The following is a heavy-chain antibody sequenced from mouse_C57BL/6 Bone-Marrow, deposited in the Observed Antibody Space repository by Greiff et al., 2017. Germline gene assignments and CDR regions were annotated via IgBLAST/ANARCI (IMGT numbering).Heavy chain of an antibody. V-gene: IGHV5-4*01. Sequence: EVQVVESGGGLVKPGGSLKLSCATSGFTFSSYAMSWVRQTPEKRLEWVATISDGGSYTYYPDNVKGRFTISRDNAKNNLYLQRSHLKSEDTAMYYCARQAIYDGYYVVDYWGQGTTLTVSS. J-gene: IGHJ2*01. CDR1: GFTFSSYA. CDR3: ARQAIYDGYYVVDY. CDR2: ISDGGSYT. D-gene: IGHD2-3*01.